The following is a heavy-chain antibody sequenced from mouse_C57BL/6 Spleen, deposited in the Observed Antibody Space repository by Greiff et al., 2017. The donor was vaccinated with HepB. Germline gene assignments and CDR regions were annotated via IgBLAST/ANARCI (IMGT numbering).Heavy chain of an antibody. Sequence: QVQLQQSGAELVRPGASVKLSCKASGYTFTDYYINWVKQRPGQGLEWIARIYPGSGNTYYNEKFKGKATLTAEKSSSTAYMQLSSLTSEDSAVYFCARNDYGSSVDYWGQGTTLTGSS. V-gene: IGHV1-76*01. D-gene: IGHD1-1*01. J-gene: IGHJ2*01. CDR1: GYTFTDYY. CDR2: IYPGSGNT. CDR3: ARNDYGSSVDY.